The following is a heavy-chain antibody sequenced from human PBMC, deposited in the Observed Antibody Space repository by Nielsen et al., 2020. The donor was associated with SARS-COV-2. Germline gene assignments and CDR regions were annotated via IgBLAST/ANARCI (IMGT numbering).Heavy chain of an antibody. D-gene: IGHD6-19*01. J-gene: IGHJ4*02. V-gene: IGHV3-23*01. CDR2: ITGSGLST. CDR3: VKDERYSSGIFDN. Sequence: GGSLRLSCAASGFTFSSYGMSWVRQAPGKGLEWVSAITGSGLSTYYPDYVKGRFTISRDNSKNTLYLQMNSLRDEDTATYSCVKDERYSSGIFDNWGQGILVTVSS. CDR1: GFTFSSYG.